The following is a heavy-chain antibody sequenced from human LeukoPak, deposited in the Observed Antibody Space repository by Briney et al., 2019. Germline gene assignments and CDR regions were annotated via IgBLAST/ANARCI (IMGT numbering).Heavy chain of an antibody. CDR3: ARHPHSSSSEKDY. CDR2: IYPGDSDT. J-gene: IGHJ4*02. CDR1: GYSFTSYW. Sequence: GESLKISCKTSGYSFTSYWIGWVRQMPGKGLEWMGIIYPGDSDTRYSPSFQGQVTISADKSISTAYLQWSSLEASDTAMYYCARHPHSSSSEKDYWGQGTLVTVSS. V-gene: IGHV5-51*01. D-gene: IGHD6-6*01.